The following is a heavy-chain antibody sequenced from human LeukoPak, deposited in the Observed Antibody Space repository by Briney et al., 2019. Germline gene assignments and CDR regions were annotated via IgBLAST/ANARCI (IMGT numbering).Heavy chain of an antibody. CDR2: IYYSGTT. J-gene: IGHJ4*02. D-gene: IGHD4-17*01. V-gene: IGHV4-59*01. Sequence: SETLSLTCTVSGGSISSSYWSWIRQPPGKGLEWIGYIYYSGTTNYNPSLKSRVTISVDTSKNQFSLRLSSVTAADTAVYCCASGRDGDQWDYWGQGTLVTVSS. CDR3: ASGRDGDQWDY. CDR1: GGSISSSY.